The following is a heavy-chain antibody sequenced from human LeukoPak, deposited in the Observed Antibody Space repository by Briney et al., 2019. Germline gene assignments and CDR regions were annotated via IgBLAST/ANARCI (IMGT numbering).Heavy chain of an antibody. Sequence: SETVSLTCSVSGDSISTYHWNWTRKPPGKGLEWIGYMQSTGNSKYNPSLRSRVNMFVDTSKNQAALILSSVTAADTAVYYCARDKQHSYGRYFDHWGQGALVTVSS. CDR1: GDSISTYH. V-gene: IGHV4-59*01. CDR3: ARDKQHSYGRYFDH. CDR2: MQSTGNS. J-gene: IGHJ4*02. D-gene: IGHD3-16*01.